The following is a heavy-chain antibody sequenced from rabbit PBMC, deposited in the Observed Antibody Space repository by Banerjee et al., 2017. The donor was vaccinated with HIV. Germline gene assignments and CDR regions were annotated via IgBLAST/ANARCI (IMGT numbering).Heavy chain of an antibody. CDR2: IGAAST. CDR1: GFSFSSSYY. D-gene: IGHD4-2*01. CDR3: ARYGGFAGDFSAGNL. J-gene: IGHJ4*01. Sequence: QSLEESGGDLVKPGASLTLTCTASGFSFSSSYYMCWVRQAPGKGLEWIACIGAASTYYASWAKGRFSISKTSSTTVTLQMTSLTAADTATYFCARYGGFAGDFSAGNLWGPGTLVTVS. V-gene: IGHV1S40*01.